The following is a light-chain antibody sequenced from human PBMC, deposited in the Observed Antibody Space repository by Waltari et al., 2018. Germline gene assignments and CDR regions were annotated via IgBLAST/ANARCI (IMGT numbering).Light chain of an antibody. Sequence: QSVLTQPPSASGTPGQSVTISCSGGASNIGGNLVNWYQQLPGKAPKLLIYRSDLRPSGVPDRFSGSKSGTSASLAISGLQSEDEADYFCASGDDSLNGHWVFGGGTKVTVL. CDR2: RSD. CDR3: ASGDDSLNGHWV. J-gene: IGLJ3*02. CDR1: ASNIGGNL. V-gene: IGLV1-44*01.